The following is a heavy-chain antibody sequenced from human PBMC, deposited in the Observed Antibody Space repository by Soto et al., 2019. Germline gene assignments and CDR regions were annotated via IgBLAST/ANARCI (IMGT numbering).Heavy chain of an antibody. CDR1: GFTFSSYS. CDR3: AKDCSFFVFWRRHGCFVF. V-gene: IGHV3-48*01. D-gene: IGHD3-3*01. Sequence: GGSLRLSCAASGFTFSSYSMNWVRQAPGKGLEWVSYISSSSSTIYYADSVKGRFTISRDNAKNSLFLQMTSLRAEDTAVYYCAKDCSFFVFWRRHGCFVFRGQGSPVIVSS. CDR2: ISSSSSTI. J-gene: IGHJ1*01.